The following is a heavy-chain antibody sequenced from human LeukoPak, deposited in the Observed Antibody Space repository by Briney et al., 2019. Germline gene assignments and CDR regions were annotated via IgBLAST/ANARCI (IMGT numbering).Heavy chain of an antibody. Sequence: GGSLSLSCAASGYTFSSYSMNWVRQAPGKGLKCVSYIIIISYTIYYAYSVKRRFTITRDNAKNSLYLQTNSLRADDTAVYYCARVPCCTGGQGTLVTVSS. D-gene: IGHD2-8*02. CDR1: GYTFSSYS. CDR3: ARVPCCT. J-gene: IGHJ4*02. V-gene: IGHV3-48*01. CDR2: IIIISYTI.